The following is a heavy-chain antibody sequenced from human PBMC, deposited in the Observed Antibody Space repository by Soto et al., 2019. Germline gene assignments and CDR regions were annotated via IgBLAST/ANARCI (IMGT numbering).Heavy chain of an antibody. CDR1: GGSLSDGDYF. J-gene: IGHJ6*02. CDR3: ARARYYYGSGSYYYGMDV. D-gene: IGHD3-10*01. V-gene: IGHV4-61*08. CDR2: IYYSGST. Sequence: SETLSLTCSVSGGSLSDGDYFWSWIRQPPGKGLEWIGYIYYSGSTNYNPSLKSRVTISVDTSKNQFSLKLSSVTAADTAVYYCARARYYYGSGSYYYGMDVWGQGTTVTVSS.